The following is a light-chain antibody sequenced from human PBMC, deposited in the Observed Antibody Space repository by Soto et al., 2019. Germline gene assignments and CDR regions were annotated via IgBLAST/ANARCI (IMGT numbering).Light chain of an antibody. CDR1: SSNSGSNY. V-gene: IGLV1-47*01. J-gene: IGLJ2*01. Sequence: QSVLTQPPSASGTPGQRVTISCSGSSSNSGSNYVYWYQQLPGTAPKLLIYRNNQRPSGVPDRFSGSKSGTSASLAISGLRSEDEADYYCAAWEDSLSVVFGGGTQLTVL. CDR2: RNN. CDR3: AAWEDSLSVV.